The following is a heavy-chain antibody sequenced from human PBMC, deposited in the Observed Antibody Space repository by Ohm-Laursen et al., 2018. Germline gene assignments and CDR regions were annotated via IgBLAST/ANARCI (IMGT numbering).Heavy chain of an antibody. D-gene: IGHD2-2*01. Sequence: RSLRLSCSATGFSFSTSGMHWVRQAPGMGLEWVAVISYDGSNEKYADSVKGRFTISRDNSKNTLYLQLNSLRAEDTAVYFCARARDYCSTARCVGWSKYGMDVWGQGTTVIVSS. J-gene: IGHJ6*02. CDR2: ISYDGSNE. CDR3: ARARDYCSTARCVGWSKYGMDV. CDR1: GFSFSTSG. V-gene: IGHV3-30*03.